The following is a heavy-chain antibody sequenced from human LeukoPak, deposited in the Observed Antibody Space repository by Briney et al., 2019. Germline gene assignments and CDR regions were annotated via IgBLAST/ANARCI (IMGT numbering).Heavy chain of an antibody. Sequence: GGSLRLSCAASGFTFDDYGMSWVRQAPGKGLEWVSGINWNGGSTGYADSVKGRFTITRDNAKNSLYLQMNSPRGEDTALYYCARTAGDIAAAGTTRGEGWFAPWSQGTLVTVSS. CDR3: ARTAGDIAAAGTTRGEGWFAP. CDR2: INWNGGST. V-gene: IGHV3-20*04. D-gene: IGHD6-13*01. CDR1: GFTFDDYG. J-gene: IGHJ5*02.